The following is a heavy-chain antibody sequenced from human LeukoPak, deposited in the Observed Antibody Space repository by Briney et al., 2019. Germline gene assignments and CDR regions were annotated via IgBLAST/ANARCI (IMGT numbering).Heavy chain of an antibody. CDR1: GGSFSGYY. CDR2: INHSGST. CDR3: GYDSSGCSHDAFDI. D-gene: IGHD3-22*01. Sequence: SETLSLTCAVYGGSFSGYYWSWIRQPPGKGLEWIGEINHSGSTNYNPSLKSRVTISVDTSKNQFSLKLSSVTAADTAVYYCGYDSSGCSHDAFDIWGQGTMVTVSS. V-gene: IGHV4-34*01. J-gene: IGHJ3*02.